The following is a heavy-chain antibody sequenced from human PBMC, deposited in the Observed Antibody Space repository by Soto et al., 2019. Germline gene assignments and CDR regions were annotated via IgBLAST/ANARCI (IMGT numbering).Heavy chain of an antibody. V-gene: IGHV1-18*01. J-gene: IGHJ4*02. CDR1: GYTFTSSV. CDR2: ISAYNGNT. D-gene: IGHD5-12*01. Sequence: ASVKVSCKASGYTFTSSVISWVRQAPGQGLEWMGWISAYNGNTNYAQKLQGRVTMTTDTSTSAAYMELRSLRSDDTAVYYCAVGRGYSGYDYASNWGQGTLVTVSS. CDR3: AVGRGYSGYDYASN.